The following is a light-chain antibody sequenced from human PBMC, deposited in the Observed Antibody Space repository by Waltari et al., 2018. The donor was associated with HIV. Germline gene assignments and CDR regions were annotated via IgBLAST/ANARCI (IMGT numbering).Light chain of an antibody. J-gene: IGKJ1*01. V-gene: IGKV1-5*01. CDR3: QQYSWHWT. Sequence: VTXSPSTLXXXVGDTXSISFRASQPVSSWMAWFLQRPGKAPRLLIFPXXXXXXXVXSRXXGXRSGTDFXLTXXGLXXXXXGTYXXQQYSWHWTFGQGTRVDLK. CDR2: PXX. CDR1: QPVSSW.